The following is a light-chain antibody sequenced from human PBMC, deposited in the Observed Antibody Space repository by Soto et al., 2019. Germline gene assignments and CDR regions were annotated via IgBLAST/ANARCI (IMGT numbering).Light chain of an antibody. CDR2: GAS. V-gene: IGKV3-15*01. Sequence: EIVMTQSPATLSVSPGERATLACRASQSVSSNVAWYPQKPGQAPRLLIYGASTRATGIPARFSGSGSGTEFTLTISSLQSEDFAAYSCQQYNNWRYTFGQGTKLEIK. CDR3: QQYNNWRYT. CDR1: QSVSSN. J-gene: IGKJ2*01.